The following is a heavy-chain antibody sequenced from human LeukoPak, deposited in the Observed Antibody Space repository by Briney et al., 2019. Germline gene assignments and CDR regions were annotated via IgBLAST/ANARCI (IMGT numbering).Heavy chain of an antibody. Sequence: SETLSLTCAVSGGSFSGYYWSWIRQPPGKGLEWIGEINHSGSTNYNPSLKSRVTISVDTSKNQFSLKLSSVTAADTAVYYCARGRSYYYGSGSLNDYWGQGTLVTVSS. CDR1: GGSFSGYY. CDR3: ARGRSYYYGSGSLNDY. J-gene: IGHJ4*02. CDR2: INHSGST. V-gene: IGHV4-34*01. D-gene: IGHD3-10*01.